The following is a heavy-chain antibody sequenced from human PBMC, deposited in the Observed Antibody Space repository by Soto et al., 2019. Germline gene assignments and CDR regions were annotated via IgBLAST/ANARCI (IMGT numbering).Heavy chain of an antibody. J-gene: IGHJ6*02. CDR1: GYTFTSYD. D-gene: IGHD6-13*01. V-gene: IGHV1-8*01. Sequence: ASVEVSCKXSGYTFTSYDINWVRQATGQGLEWMGWMNPNSGNTGYAQKFQGRVTMTRNTSISTAYMELSSLRSEDTAVYYCARFGLAAAGTLYGMDVWGQGTTVTVSS. CDR2: MNPNSGNT. CDR3: ARFGLAAAGTLYGMDV.